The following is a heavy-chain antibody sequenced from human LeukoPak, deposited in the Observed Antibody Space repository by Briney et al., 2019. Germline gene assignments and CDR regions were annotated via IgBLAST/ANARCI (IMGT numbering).Heavy chain of an antibody. D-gene: IGHD2-2*01. CDR3: ARGHIVVVPAAMTDY. CDR1: GFTFSSYW. Sequence: GGSLRLSCAASGFTFSSYWMSWVRQAPGKGLEWVSRINSDGSSTSYADSVKGRFTISRDNAKNTLYLQMNSLRAEDTAVYYCARGHIVVVPAAMTDYWGQGTLVTVSS. CDR2: INSDGSST. V-gene: IGHV3-74*01. J-gene: IGHJ4*02.